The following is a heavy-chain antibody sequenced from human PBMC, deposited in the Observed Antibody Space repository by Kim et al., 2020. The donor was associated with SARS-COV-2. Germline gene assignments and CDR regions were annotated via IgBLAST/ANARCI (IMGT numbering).Heavy chain of an antibody. V-gene: IGHV4-59*01. CDR1: GGSISSYY. CDR2: IYYSGST. D-gene: IGHD1-26*01. J-gene: IGHJ6*01. Sequence: SETLSLTCTVSGGSISSYYWSWIRQPPGKGLEWIGYIYYSGSTNYNPSLKSRVTITVDTYKNQFSLKLISVTAADTAAYDCSCVGESGSHWDYYGMDVWG. CDR3: SCVGESGSHWDYYGMDV.